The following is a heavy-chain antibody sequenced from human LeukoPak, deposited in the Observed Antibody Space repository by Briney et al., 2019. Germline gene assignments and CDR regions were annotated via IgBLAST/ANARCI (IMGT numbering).Heavy chain of an antibody. D-gene: IGHD6-13*01. V-gene: IGHV3-23*01. CDR1: GFTFDDYA. CDR3: AKGLGGSSWRSVFDI. J-gene: IGHJ3*02. Sequence: GGSLRLSCAASGFTFDDYAMHWVRQAPGKGLEWVSGISGSGGSTYYADSVKGRFTISRDNSKNTLYLQMNSLRAEDTAVYYCAKGLGGSSWRSVFDIWGQGTMVTVSS. CDR2: ISGSGGST.